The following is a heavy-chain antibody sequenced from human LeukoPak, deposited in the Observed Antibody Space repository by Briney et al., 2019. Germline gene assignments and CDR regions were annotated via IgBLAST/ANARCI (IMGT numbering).Heavy chain of an antibody. Sequence: GGSLRLSCAASGFTFSSYSMNWVRQAPGKGLEWVSSISSSSSYTYYADSVKGRFTISRDNAKNSLYLQMNSLRAEDTAVYYCARDPGSSSGYYYYYMDVWGKGTTVTVSS. CDR1: GFTFSSYS. V-gene: IGHV3-21*01. CDR3: ARDPGSSSGYYYYYMDV. D-gene: IGHD6-13*01. J-gene: IGHJ6*03. CDR2: ISSSSSYT.